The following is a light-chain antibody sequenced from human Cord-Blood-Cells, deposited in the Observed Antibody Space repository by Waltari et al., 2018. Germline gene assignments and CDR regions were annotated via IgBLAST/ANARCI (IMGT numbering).Light chain of an antibody. CDR3: QQYNSFWT. CDR1: QSISSW. J-gene: IGKJ1*01. CDR2: DAS. Sequence: DIQMTQSPSTLSASVGDRVTITCRASQSISSWLAWYQQKPGKAPKLLLYDASSLESWVPSRFSGSGSGTEFTLTISSLQPDDFATYYCQQYNSFWTFGQGTKVEIK. V-gene: IGKV1-5*01.